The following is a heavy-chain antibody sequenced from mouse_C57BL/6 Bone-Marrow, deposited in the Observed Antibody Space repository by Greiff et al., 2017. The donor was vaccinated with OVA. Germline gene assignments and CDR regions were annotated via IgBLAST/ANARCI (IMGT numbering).Heavy chain of an antibody. Sequence: VQLKESGAELVKPGASVKLSCTASGFNIKDYYMHWVKQRTEQGLEWIGRIDPEDGETKYAPKFQGKATITADTSSNTAYLQLSSLTSEDTAVYYGARVVAKDWYFDVWGTGTTVTVSS. D-gene: IGHD1-1*01. CDR3: ARVVAKDWYFDV. CDR2: IDPEDGET. V-gene: IGHV14-2*01. CDR1: GFNIKDYY. J-gene: IGHJ1*03.